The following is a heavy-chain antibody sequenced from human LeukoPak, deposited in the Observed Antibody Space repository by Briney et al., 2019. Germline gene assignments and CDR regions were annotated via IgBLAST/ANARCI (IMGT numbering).Heavy chain of an antibody. CDR2: IVSSSSII. CDR1: GFTFSSYT. Sequence: GGSLRLSCAASGFTFSSYTMNRVRQAPGKGLEWISYIVSSSSIISYADSVKGRFTISRDNARNSLYLQMNSLRDEDTAVYYCARYYYGSLDYWGQGTLVTVSS. D-gene: IGHD3-10*01. J-gene: IGHJ4*02. V-gene: IGHV3-48*02. CDR3: ARYYYGSLDY.